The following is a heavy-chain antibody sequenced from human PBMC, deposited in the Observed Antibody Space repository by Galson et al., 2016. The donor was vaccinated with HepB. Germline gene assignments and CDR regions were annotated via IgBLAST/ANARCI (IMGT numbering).Heavy chain of an antibody. D-gene: IGHD3-16*01. CDR1: GFTVSGPY. Sequence: SLRLSCAASGFTVSGPYLSWARQAPGKGLEWVSSLFWCGASFYTQSLRGRFTVPRDTSTNTLYLQMNSLRADDSAVYDCDAYSDPFDVWGQGTVVTV. J-gene: IGHJ3*01. CDR3: DAYSDPFDV. V-gene: IGHV3-53*01. CDR2: LFWCGAS.